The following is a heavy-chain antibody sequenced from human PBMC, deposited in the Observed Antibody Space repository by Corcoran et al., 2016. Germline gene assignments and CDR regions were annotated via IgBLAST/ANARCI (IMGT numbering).Heavy chain of an antibody. CDR1: GGTFSSYA. CDR3: ARDSARGSYGPYYYYSTVWTS. D-gene: IGHD5-18*01. CDR2: IIPIFGTA. J-gene: IGHJ6*02. V-gene: IGHV1-69*01. Sequence: QVQLVQSGAEVKKPGSSVKVSCKASGGTFSSYAISWVRQAPGQGLEWMGGIIPIFGTANYAQKFQGRVTITADESTSTAYMELSSLRSEDTAVYYCARDSARGSYGPYYYYSTVWTSGAKGPRSPSP.